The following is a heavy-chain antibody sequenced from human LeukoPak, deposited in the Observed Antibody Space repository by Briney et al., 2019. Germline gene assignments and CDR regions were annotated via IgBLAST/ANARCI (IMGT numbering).Heavy chain of an antibody. CDR3: ARGGDMATIWFYFDY. CDR2: INPNSGGT. D-gene: IGHD5-24*01. V-gene: IGHV1-2*02. CDR1: GYTFTSYG. Sequence: ASVKVSCKASGYTFTSYGISWVRQAPGQGLEWMGWINPNSGGTNYAQKFQGRVTMTRDTSISAAYMELSRLRSDDTAVYYCARGGDMATIWFYFDYWGQGALVTVSS. J-gene: IGHJ4*02.